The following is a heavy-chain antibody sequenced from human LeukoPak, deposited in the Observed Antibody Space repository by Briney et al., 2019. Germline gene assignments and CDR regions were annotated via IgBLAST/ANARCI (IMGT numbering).Heavy chain of an antibody. CDR2: ISASGGST. J-gene: IGHJ6*03. D-gene: IGHD3-10*01. CDR3: AKVMKGSERLTMVRGVIIKTAGLYYMDV. CDR1: GFTLSSYA. V-gene: IGHV3-23*01. Sequence: AGGSLRLSCAASGFTLSSYAMSWVRQAPGKGLEWVSSISASGGSTNYAGSVKGRFTISRDNSKNTVYLQMNSLRAEDTAVYYCAKVMKGSERLTMVRGVIIKTAGLYYMDVWGKGTTVTVSS.